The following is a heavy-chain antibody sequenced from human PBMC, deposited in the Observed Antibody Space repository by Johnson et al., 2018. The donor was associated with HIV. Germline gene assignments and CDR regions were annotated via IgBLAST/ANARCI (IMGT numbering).Heavy chain of an antibody. CDR3: ARGFEAFDI. Sequence: VQLVESGGGLVQPGGSLRLPCAASGFTFSSYRMSWVRQAPGKGLEWVANIKQDGSEKYYVDSVQGRFTISRDNAKNSLYLQMNSLRAEDTAVYYCARGFEAFDIWGQGTMVTVSS. J-gene: IGHJ3*02. CDR2: IKQDGSEK. V-gene: IGHV3-7*03. CDR1: GFTFSSYR.